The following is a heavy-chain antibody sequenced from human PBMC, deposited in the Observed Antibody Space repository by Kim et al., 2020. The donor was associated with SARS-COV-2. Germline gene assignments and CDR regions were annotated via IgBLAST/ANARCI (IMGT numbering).Heavy chain of an antibody. Sequence: SETLSLTCTVSGYSISSGYYWGWIRQPPGKGLEWIGSIYHSGSTYYNPSLKSRVTISVDTSKNQFSLKLSSVTAADTAVYYCARGASYSSSSRIAFFDYWGQGTLVTVSS. V-gene: IGHV4-38-2*02. CDR3: ARGASYSSSSRIAFFDY. D-gene: IGHD6-6*01. CDR2: IYHSGST. J-gene: IGHJ4*02. CDR1: GYSISSGYY.